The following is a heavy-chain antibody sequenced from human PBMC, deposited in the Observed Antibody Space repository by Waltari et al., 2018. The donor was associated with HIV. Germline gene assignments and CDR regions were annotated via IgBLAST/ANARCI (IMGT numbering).Heavy chain of an antibody. Sequence: EVQLVESGVGLVQPGESLRLSCTASGFSFSTSWMSWVRQSPGKGLEWVANMKEDGSEKRYADSVKGRFIISRDNAMNSLYLQMNNLRAEDTAVYYCATGFVPGYWGQGTLVTVSS. CDR1: GFSFSTSW. V-gene: IGHV3-7*01. CDR2: MKEDGSEK. J-gene: IGHJ4*02. CDR3: ATGFVPGY. D-gene: IGHD3-10*01.